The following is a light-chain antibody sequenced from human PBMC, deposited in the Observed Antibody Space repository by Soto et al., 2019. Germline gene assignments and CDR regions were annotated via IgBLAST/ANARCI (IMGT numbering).Light chain of an antibody. CDR3: QQYGSSPWT. CDR2: GAS. J-gene: IGKJ1*01. CDR1: QSVSSSY. V-gene: IGKV3-20*01. Sequence: EIVLMQSPCTLSLSLGERATLSCRASQSVSSSYLAWYQQKPGQAPRLLIYGASSRATGIPDRFSGSGSGTDFTLTISRLEPEDFAVYYCQQYGSSPWTFGQGTKVDI.